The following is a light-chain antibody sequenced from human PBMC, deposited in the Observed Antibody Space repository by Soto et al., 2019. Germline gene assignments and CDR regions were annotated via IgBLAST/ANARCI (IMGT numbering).Light chain of an antibody. J-gene: IGKJ4*01. CDR2: KTS. CDR3: QQYTSYPLT. CDR1: QSVNMW. Sequence: DIPMTQSPSTLSASVGDRVTITCRASQSVNMWLAWYQQKPGKAPNLLIYKTSTLEGGVPSRFSGDGSGTEFTLTISSLQPDDFATYYCQQYTSYPLTFGGGTKVEIK. V-gene: IGKV1-5*03.